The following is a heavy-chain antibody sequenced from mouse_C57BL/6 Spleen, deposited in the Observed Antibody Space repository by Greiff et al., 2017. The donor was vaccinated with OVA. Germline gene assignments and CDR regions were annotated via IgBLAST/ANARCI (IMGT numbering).Heavy chain of an antibody. V-gene: IGHV1-64*01. CDR3: ARGENYDSDGGYYYAMDY. Sequence: QVQLKQPGAELVKPGASVKLSCKASGYTFTSYWMHWVKQRPGQGLEWIGMIHPNSGSTNYNEKFKSKATLTVDKSSSTAYMQLSSLTSEDSAVYSSARGENYDSDGGYYYAMDYWGQGTSLTVSS. J-gene: IGHJ4*01. CDR1: GYTFTSYW. CDR2: IHPNSGST. D-gene: IGHD2-4*01.